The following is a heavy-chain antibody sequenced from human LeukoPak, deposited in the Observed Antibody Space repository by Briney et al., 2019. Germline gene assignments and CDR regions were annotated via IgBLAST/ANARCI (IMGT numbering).Heavy chain of an antibody. CDR3: ARDQMFCTGGYCYFEN. D-gene: IGHD2-8*02. Sequence: GGSLRLSCAASGFTFSSYAMHWVRQAPGKGLVWVARINSDGSSIAYADSVKGRFTISRDNARNRLYLQINSLRVEDSAMFYCARDQMFCTGGYCYFENWGRGNRVTVSS. J-gene: IGHJ4*02. CDR2: INSDGSSI. V-gene: IGHV3-74*01. CDR1: GFTFSSYA.